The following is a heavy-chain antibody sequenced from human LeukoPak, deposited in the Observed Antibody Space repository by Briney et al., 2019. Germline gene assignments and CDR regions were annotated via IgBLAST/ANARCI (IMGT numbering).Heavy chain of an antibody. Sequence: GGSLRLSCAVFGFTFSSYAMSWVRQAPGKGLEWVSTISASGGSTYYADSVKGRFTISRDNSKNTLYLQMSSLGAEDTARYYCAKARFYDLLTGYPPDWGQGTLVTVSS. CDR1: GFTFSSYA. CDR2: ISASGGST. V-gene: IGHV3-23*01. CDR3: AKARFYDLLTGYPPD. D-gene: IGHD3-9*01. J-gene: IGHJ4*02.